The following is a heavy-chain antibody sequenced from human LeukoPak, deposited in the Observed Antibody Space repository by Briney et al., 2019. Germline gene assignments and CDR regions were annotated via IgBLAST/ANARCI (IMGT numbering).Heavy chain of an antibody. D-gene: IGHD5-18*01. CDR2: ISSGSSTI. V-gene: IGHV3-48*01. Sequence: GGSLRLSCAASGFIFSSYNMNWVRQAPGKGLEWVSYISSGSSTIYYADSVRGRFTISRDNAKNSLYLQMSSLRAEDTAVYYCARDGYSYGYGSYYYYGMDAWGQGTTVTVSS. CDR1: GFIFSSYN. J-gene: IGHJ6*02. CDR3: ARDGYSYGYGSYYYYGMDA.